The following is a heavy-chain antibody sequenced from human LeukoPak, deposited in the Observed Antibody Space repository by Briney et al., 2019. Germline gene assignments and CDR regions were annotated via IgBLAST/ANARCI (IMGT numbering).Heavy chain of an antibody. J-gene: IGHJ4*02. D-gene: IGHD3-10*01. V-gene: IGHV4-61*08. CDR3: AREYYYGSRSYHYYFDS. Sequence: SETLSLTCTVSGGSVSSDADYWSWARQPPGKGLECIGLIYYSGNTKYNPSLKSRRAISVDTSKNQFSLKLASVTAADAAVYYCAREYYYGSRSYHYYFDSWGQGTLVTVSS. CDR2: IYYSGNT. CDR1: GGSVSSDADY.